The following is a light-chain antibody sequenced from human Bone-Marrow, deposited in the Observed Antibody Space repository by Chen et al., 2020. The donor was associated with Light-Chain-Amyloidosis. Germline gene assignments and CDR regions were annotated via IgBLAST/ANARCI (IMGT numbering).Light chain of an antibody. V-gene: IGLV6-57*01. Sequence: NFMLTQPHSVSESPGKAVIISCTRSSGSIATNYVQWCQQRPGSSPTTVIYEDDQRPSGVPDRFSGSIDRSSNSASLTISGLKTEDGADYYCQSYQGSSQGVFGGGTKLTVL. J-gene: IGLJ3*02. CDR3: QSYQGSSQGV. CDR2: EDD. CDR1: SGSIATNY.